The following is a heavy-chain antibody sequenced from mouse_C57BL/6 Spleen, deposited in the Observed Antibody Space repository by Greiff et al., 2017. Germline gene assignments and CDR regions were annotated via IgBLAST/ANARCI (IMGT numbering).Heavy chain of an antibody. CDR1: GFTFNTYA. Sequence: EVQVVESGGGLVQPKGSLKLSCAASGFTFNTYAMHWVRQAPGRGLEWVARIRSKSSNYATYYADSVKDRFTISRDDSQSMLYLQMNNLKTEDTAMYYCVRDEGWDEDSYYFDYWGQGTTLTVSS. D-gene: IGHD4-1*01. CDR3: VRDEGWDEDSYYFDY. CDR2: IRSKSSNYAT. V-gene: IGHV10-3*01. J-gene: IGHJ2*01.